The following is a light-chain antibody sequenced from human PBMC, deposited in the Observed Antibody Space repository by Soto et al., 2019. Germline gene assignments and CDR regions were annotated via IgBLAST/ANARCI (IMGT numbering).Light chain of an antibody. CDR2: DVT. Sequence: QSALAQPASVSGSPGQSITISCTGTSSDVGAYNYVSWYHQHHPGKAPELIIYDVTDRPSGVSTRFSGSKSGNTASLTISGLQAEDEGDYYCCSYTPIRTVIFGGGTKLTVL. CDR1: SSDVGAYNY. V-gene: IGLV2-14*01. J-gene: IGLJ2*01. CDR3: CSYTPIRTVI.